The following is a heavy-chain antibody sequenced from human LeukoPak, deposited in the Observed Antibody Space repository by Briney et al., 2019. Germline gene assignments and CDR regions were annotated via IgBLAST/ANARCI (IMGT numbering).Heavy chain of an antibody. CDR1: GGSLSSYY. CDR2: IYYSGST. J-gene: IGHJ4*02. D-gene: IGHD4-17*01. V-gene: IGHV4-59*08. Sequence: PSGTLSLTCTVSGGSLSSYYWGWIRQPPRKGLEWIGYIYYSGSTNYNPSLKSRVTISVDTSKNQFSLKLRSVTAADTAVYYCARHNYGDYFPELSLDYWGQGTLVT. CDR3: ARHNYGDYFPELSLDY.